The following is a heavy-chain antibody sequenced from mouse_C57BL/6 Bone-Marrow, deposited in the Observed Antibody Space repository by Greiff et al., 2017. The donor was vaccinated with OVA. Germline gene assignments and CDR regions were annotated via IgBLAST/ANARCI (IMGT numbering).Heavy chain of an antibody. D-gene: IGHD2-5*01. CDR1: GFTFSSYG. J-gene: IGHJ3*01. CDR3: ARRYSTYSFAY. CDR2: ISRGGSYT. V-gene: IGHV5-6*01. Sequence: EVQLVESGGDLVKPGGSLKLSCAASGFTFSSYGMSWVRQTPDKMLAWVASISRGGSYTYYPASVKGRFTFSRDNAKNTLYLQMSSLKSEDTAMYYCARRYSTYSFAYWGQGTLVTVSA.